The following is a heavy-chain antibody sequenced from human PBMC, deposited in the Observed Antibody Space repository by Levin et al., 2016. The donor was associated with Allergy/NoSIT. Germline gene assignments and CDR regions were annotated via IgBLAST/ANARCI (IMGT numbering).Heavy chain of an antibody. Sequence: GESLKISCAASGFTFSSYAMHWVRQAPGKGLEWVAVISYDGSNKYYADSVKGRFTISRDNSKNTLYLQMNSLRAEDTAVYYCARFMVAATSRDASFDYWGQGTLVTVSS. CDR1: GFTFSSYA. J-gene: IGHJ4*02. D-gene: IGHD2-15*01. CDR2: ISYDGSNK. CDR3: ARFMVAATSRDASFDY. V-gene: IGHV3-30-3*01.